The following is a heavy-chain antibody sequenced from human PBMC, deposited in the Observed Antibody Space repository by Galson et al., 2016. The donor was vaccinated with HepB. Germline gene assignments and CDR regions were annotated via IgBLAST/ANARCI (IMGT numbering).Heavy chain of an antibody. Sequence: SVKVSCKASGYIFSTYYMYWVRQAPGQGLEWISIINPSDGHTEYAQKFQGRVTMTRDTSTNTVYMELNSLRPDDTAMYYCARGGGGLDVWGQGTTVTVSS. D-gene: IGHD3-10*01. V-gene: IGHV1-46*01. CDR3: ARGGGGLDV. CDR1: GYIFSTYY. J-gene: IGHJ6*02. CDR2: INPSDGHT.